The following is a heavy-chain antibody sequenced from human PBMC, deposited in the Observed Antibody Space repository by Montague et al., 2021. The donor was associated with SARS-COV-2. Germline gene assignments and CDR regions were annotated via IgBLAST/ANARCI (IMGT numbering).Heavy chain of an antibody. CDR3: ARLPYDNYYGMDV. V-gene: IGHV4-59*01. Sequence: SETLSLTCTVSGGSIITYYWNWIRQFPGKGLEWIGYIDYSGSTNYNPSLQSRVIISVDRSKIQFSLKLNSVTAADTAIYYCARLPYDNYYGMDVWGQGTTVTVSS. J-gene: IGHJ6*02. CDR1: GGSIITYY. CDR2: IDYSGST. D-gene: IGHD3-9*01.